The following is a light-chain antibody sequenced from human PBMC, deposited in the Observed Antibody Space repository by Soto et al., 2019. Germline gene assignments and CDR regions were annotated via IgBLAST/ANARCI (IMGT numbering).Light chain of an antibody. Sequence: QSALTQPASVSGSPGQSITISCTGSSSDVGGYNYVSWYQQHPGKAPKLMIYEVSNRPSGISNRFSGSKSGNTASLTLSGLQAEDEADYYCSSYAGSSTYVFGTGTKLTVL. J-gene: IGLJ1*01. V-gene: IGLV2-14*01. CDR2: EVS. CDR1: SSDVGGYNY. CDR3: SSYAGSSTYV.